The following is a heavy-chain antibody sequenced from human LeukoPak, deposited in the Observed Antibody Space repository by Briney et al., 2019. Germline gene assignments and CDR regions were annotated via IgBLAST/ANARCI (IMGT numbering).Heavy chain of an antibody. CDR3: AKEDGITGTLRL. Sequence: GGSLRLSCEASGFTFSIYGMHWVRQAPGKGLEWVAVIWYGGSNKYYADSVKGRFTISRDNPKNTLYLQMNSLGAEDTAVYYCAKEDGITGTLRLWGQGTLVTVSS. CDR1: GFTFSIYG. D-gene: IGHD1-20*01. J-gene: IGHJ4*02. CDR2: IWYGGSNK. V-gene: IGHV3-30*02.